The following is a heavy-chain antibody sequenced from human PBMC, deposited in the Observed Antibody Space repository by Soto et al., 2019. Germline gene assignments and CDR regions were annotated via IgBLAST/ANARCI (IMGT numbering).Heavy chain of an antibody. D-gene: IGHD5-12*01. Sequence: PSETLSLTCAVYGGSFSGYYWSWIRQPPGKGLEWIGEINHSGSTNYNPSLKSRVTISVDTSKNQFSLKLSSVTAADTAVYYCARGGGYDPLLYFDYWCQGTLVTVSS. CDR1: GGSFSGYY. J-gene: IGHJ4*02. CDR2: INHSGST. CDR3: ARGGGYDPLLYFDY. V-gene: IGHV4-34*01.